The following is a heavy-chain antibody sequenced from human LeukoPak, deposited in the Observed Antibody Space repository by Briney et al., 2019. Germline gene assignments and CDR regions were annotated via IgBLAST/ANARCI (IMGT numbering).Heavy chain of an antibody. CDR2: ISSSGSTI. D-gene: IGHD3-10*01. Sequence: GGSLRLSCAASGFTFSDYYMSWIRQAPGKGLEWVSYISSSGSTIYYADSVKGRFTISRDNAKNSLYLQMNSLRAEDTAVYYCAIPPLSGTGSSRPLAGVDAWGQGTTVTVSS. V-gene: IGHV3-11*04. CDR1: GFTFSDYY. CDR3: AIPPLSGTGSSRPLAGVDA. J-gene: IGHJ6*02.